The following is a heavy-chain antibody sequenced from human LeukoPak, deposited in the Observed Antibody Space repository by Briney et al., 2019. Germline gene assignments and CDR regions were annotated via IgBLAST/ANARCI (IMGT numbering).Heavy chain of an antibody. J-gene: IGHJ4*02. CDR2: IYPGDSDI. Sequence: GESLKISCKGSGYSFTSYWIAWVRQMPGKGLEWMGIIYPGDSDIRYSPSFQGQVTISADKSISTAYLQWSSLKASDTAMYYCARQYSSSDYDYWGQGILVTVSS. CDR3: ARQYSSSDYDY. D-gene: IGHD6-6*01. CDR1: GYSFTSYW. V-gene: IGHV5-51*01.